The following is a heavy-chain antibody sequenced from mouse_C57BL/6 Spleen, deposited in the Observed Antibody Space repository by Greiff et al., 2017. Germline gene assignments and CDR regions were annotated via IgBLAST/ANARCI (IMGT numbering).Heavy chain of an antibody. CDR3: ARWTNYAWFAY. J-gene: IGHJ3*01. CDR2: IHPNSGST. CDR1: GYTFTSYW. Sequence: VKLQQPGAELVKPGASVKLSCKASGYTFTSYWMHWVKQRPGQGLEWIGMIHPNSGSTNYNEKFKSKATLTVDKSSSTAYMQLSSLTSEDSAVYYCARWTNYAWFAYWGQGTLVTVSA. D-gene: IGHD1-1*01. V-gene: IGHV1-64*01.